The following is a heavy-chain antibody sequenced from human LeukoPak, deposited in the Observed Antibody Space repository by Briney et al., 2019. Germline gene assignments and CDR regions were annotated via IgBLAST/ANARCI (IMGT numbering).Heavy chain of an antibody. CDR2: INHSGST. J-gene: IGHJ4*02. V-gene: IGHV4-34*01. CDR3: ARRGVTTIDY. Sequence: SETLSLTCAVYGGSFSGYYWNWIRQPPGKGLEWIGEINHSGSTNYNPSPKSPVTISVDTSKNQFSLKLSSVTAADTAVYYCARRGVTTIDYWGQGTLVTVSS. D-gene: IGHD3-10*01. CDR1: GGSFSGYY.